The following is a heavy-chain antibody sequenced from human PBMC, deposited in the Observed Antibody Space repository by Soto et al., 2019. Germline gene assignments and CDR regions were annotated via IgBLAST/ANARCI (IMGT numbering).Heavy chain of an antibody. CDR2: ISFDGSNK. Sequence: GGSLRLSCAASGFTFSNFGLHWVRQAPGKGLEWVALISFDGSNKYYADPVKGRFTISRDNSKNTLYLQMNSLRAEDTAVYYCAKDNSESYYWLDYGGQGTLVTVSS. D-gene: IGHD1-26*01. V-gene: IGHV3-30*18. J-gene: IGHJ4*02. CDR1: GFTFSNFG. CDR3: AKDNSESYYWLDY.